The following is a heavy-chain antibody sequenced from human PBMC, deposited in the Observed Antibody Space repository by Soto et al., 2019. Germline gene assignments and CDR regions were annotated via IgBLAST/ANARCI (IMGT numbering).Heavy chain of an antibody. Sequence: QVQLQESGPGLVKPSQTLSLTCTVSGGSISSGDYYWSWIRQPPGKGLEWIGYIYYSGSTYYNPSLXXXVTLSVDTSKXXFXLXXSSVTAADTAVYYCARDYIVLVPAAMRYYYYGMDVWGQGTTVTVSS. J-gene: IGHJ6*02. CDR2: IYYSGST. V-gene: IGHV4-30-4*01. CDR1: GGSISSGDYY. CDR3: ARDYIVLVPAAMRYYYYGMDV. D-gene: IGHD2-2*01.